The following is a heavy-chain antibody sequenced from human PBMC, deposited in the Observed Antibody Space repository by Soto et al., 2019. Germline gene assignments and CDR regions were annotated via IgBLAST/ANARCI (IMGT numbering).Heavy chain of an antibody. CDR3: ARHEGYYYYFMDV. J-gene: IGHJ6*03. Sequence: QLQLQESGPGLVKPSETLSLTCTVSGGSISSSSYYWGWIRQPPGKGLAWIGSIYYSGSTYYNPSLKSRGTISVDTSKNQFSLKLSSVTAADTAVYYCARHEGYYYYFMDVWCKGTTVTVSS. V-gene: IGHV4-39*01. CDR2: IYYSGST. CDR1: GGSISSSSYY.